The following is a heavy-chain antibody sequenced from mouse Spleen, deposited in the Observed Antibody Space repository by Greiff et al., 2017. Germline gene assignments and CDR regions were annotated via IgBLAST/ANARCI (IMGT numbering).Heavy chain of an antibody. CDR2: INPSTGGT. J-gene: IGHJ3*01. V-gene: IGHV1-42*01. CDR3: ARDDGLRGFAY. CDR1: GYSFTGYY. D-gene: IGHD2-3*01. Sequence: VQLQQSGPELVKPGASVKISCKASGYSFTGYYMNWVKQSPEKSLEWIGEINPSTGGTTYNQKFKAKATLTVDKSSSTAYMQLKSLTSEDSAVYYCARDDGLRGFAYWGQGTLSLSLQ.